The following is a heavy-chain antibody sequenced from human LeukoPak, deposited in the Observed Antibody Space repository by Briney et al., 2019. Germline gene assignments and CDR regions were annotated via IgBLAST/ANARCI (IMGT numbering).Heavy chain of an antibody. Sequence: ASVKVSCKASGYTFTNYCINWVRQAPGQGLEWMGMITPYNGSTNYAQKLQGRVTMTTDTSTSTAFMELRSLRSDDTAVYYCARVVGESGGWYLAWFDPWGQGTLVTVAS. CDR3: ARVVGESGGWYLAWFDP. CDR2: ITPYNGST. J-gene: IGHJ5*02. V-gene: IGHV1-18*04. CDR1: GYTFTNYC. D-gene: IGHD6-19*01.